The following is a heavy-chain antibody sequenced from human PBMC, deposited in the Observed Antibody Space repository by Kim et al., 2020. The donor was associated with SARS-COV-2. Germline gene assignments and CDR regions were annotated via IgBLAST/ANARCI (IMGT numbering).Heavy chain of an antibody. J-gene: IGHJ4*02. Sequence: GGSLRLSCAASGFTFSSYEMNWVRQAPGKGLEWVSYISSSGSTIYYADSVKGRFTISRDNAKNSLYLQMNSLRAEDTAVYYCASGINDYGGNSFDYWGQGTLVTVSS. D-gene: IGHD4-17*01. V-gene: IGHV3-48*03. CDR2: ISSSGSTI. CDR3: ASGINDYGGNSFDY. CDR1: GFTFSSYE.